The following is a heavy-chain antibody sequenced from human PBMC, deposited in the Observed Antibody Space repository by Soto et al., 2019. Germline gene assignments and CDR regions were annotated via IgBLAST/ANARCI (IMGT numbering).Heavy chain of an antibody. CDR1: GYSFTSYW. CDR2: IYPGDSDT. CDR3: ARGGYSSSWFTGYYYYGKDV. J-gene: IGHJ6*02. V-gene: IGHV5-51*01. Sequence: GESLKISCKGSGYSFTSYWIGWVRQMPGKGLEWMGIIYPGDSDTRYSPSFQGQVTISADKSISTAYLQWSSLKASDTAMYYCARGGYSSSWFTGYYYYGKDVWGQGTTVTVSS. D-gene: IGHD6-13*01.